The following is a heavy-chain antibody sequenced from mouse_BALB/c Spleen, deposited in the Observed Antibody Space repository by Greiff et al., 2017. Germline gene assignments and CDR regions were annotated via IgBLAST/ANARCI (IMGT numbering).Heavy chain of an antibody. CDR3: ARDPHYYAMDY. Sequence: EVKLVESGGDLVKPGGSLKLSCAASGFTFSSYAMSWVRQSPEKRLEWVAEISSGGSYTYYPDTVTGRFTISRDNAKNTLYLEMSSLRSEDTAMYYCARDPHYYAMDYWGQGTSVTVSS. CDR1: GFTFSSYA. CDR2: ISSGGSYT. V-gene: IGHV5-9-4*01. J-gene: IGHJ4*01.